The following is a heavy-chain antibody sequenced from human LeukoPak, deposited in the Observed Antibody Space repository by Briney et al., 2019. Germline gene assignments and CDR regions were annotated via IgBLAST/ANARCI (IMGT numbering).Heavy chain of an antibody. CDR2: IRSDGNNE. J-gene: IGHJ4*02. V-gene: IGHV3-30*02. Sequence: QSGGSLRLSCAASGFTFSSYGMHWVRQAPGKGLEWVAFIRSDGNNEFYADSVKGRFTISRDNSKNTLYLQMNSLRTEDTAVYFCAKRGEAGGNYLYCFDYWGQGTLVTVSS. D-gene: IGHD1-26*01. CDR1: GFTFSSYG. CDR3: AKRGEAGGNYLYCFDY.